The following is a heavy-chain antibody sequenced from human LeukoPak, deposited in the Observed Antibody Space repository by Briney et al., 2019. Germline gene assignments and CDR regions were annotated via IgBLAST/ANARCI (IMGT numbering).Heavy chain of an antibody. CDR2: IRSKGYGGTT. J-gene: IGHJ4*02. CDR1: GFTFGDYA. V-gene: IGHV3-49*04. Sequence: PGGSLRLSCTASGFTFGDYAMSWVRQAPGKGLEWVGFIRSKGYGGTTEYAASVKGRFTISRDDSKSIAYLQMNSLKTEDTAVYYCTRGRIAVAGKPFDYWGQGTLVTVS. CDR3: TRGRIAVAGKPFDY. D-gene: IGHD6-19*01.